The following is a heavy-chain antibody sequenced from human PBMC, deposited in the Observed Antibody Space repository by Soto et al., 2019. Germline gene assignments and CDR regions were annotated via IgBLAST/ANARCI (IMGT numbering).Heavy chain of an antibody. CDR3: ARAGGAYLRT. CDR1: GGSFSGYY. J-gene: IGHJ5*02. V-gene: IGHV4-34*01. CDR2: INHSGST. D-gene: IGHD3-16*01. Sequence: PSETLSLTCAVYGGSFSGYYWSWIRQPPGKGLEWIGEINHSGSTNYNPSLKSRVTISVDTSKNQFSLKLSSVTAADTAVYYCARAGGAYLRTWGQGTLVTVSS.